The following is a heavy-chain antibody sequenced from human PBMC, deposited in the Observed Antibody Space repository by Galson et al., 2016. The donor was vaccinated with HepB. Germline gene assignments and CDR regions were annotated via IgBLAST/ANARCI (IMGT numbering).Heavy chain of an antibody. CDR3: ARYYDYIWGSTRRYFDY. V-gene: IGHV4-39*01. CDR1: GGSVSSSSYY. D-gene: IGHD3-16*01. CDR2: IYYTGST. J-gene: IGHJ4*02. Sequence: SETLSLTCTVSGGSVSSSSYYWGWVRQPPGKGLEWIGSIYYTGSTYYNPSLKSRVTISADTSKNQFSLRLTSVTAADTGVYYCARYYDYIWGSTRRYFDYWGQGTLVTVSS.